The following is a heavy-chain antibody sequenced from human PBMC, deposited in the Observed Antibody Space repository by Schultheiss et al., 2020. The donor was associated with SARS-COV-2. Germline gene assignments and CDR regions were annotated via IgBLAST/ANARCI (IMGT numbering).Heavy chain of an antibody. CDR1: GFTFSSYG. J-gene: IGHJ6*02. CDR3: ARVQRFWGGPYGMDV. CDR2: ISYDGSNR. Sequence: GGSLRLSCAASGFTFSSYGMHWVRQAPGKGLEWVAVISYDGSNRYYADSVKGRFTISRDNSKNTLYLQMNSLRAEDTAVYYCARVQRFWGGPYGMDVWGQGTTVTVSS. V-gene: IGHV3-30*12. D-gene: IGHD7-27*01.